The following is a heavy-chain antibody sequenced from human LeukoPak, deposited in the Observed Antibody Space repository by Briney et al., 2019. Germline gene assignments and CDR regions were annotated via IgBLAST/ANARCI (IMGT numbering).Heavy chain of an antibody. D-gene: IGHD5-12*01. CDR2: IKDDGSEK. J-gene: IGHJ4*02. CDR3: ALLTVASDFDY. CDR1: GFNFGSFW. V-gene: IGHV3-7*01. Sequence: GGSLRLSCGGFGFNFGSFWMNWVRQAPGKGLEWVAHIKDDGSEKFYVDSVKGRFSISRDNAKSSLYLQMNSLRVEDTAVYYCALLTVASDFDYWGQGALVTVSS.